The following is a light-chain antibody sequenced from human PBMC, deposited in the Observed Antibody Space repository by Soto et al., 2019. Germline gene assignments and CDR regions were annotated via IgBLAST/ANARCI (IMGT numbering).Light chain of an antibody. J-gene: IGKJ1*01. V-gene: IGKV1-39*01. CDR2: AAS. Sequence: DIQMTQSPSSLSASVGDRVTITCRASQSISSYLNWYQQKPGKAPKLLIYAASSLQSGAPSRFSGSGSGTDFTLTISSPQPEDFATYYCQQSYSTPRTFGQGTKVDIK. CDR3: QQSYSTPRT. CDR1: QSISSY.